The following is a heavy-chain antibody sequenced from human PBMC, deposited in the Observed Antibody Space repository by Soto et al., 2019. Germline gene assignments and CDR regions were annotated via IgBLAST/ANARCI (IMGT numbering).Heavy chain of an antibody. J-gene: IGHJ4*02. CDR1: GGSFSGYY. Sequence: QVQLQQWGAGLLKPSETLSLTCAVYGGSFSGYYWSWIRQPPGKGLEWIGEINHSGSTNYNPSLKSRVTISVDTSTNQFSLKLSSVTAADTAVYYCARGPTVRTGHIDYWGQGTLVTVSS. V-gene: IGHV4-34*01. CDR3: ARGPTVRTGHIDY. CDR2: INHSGST. D-gene: IGHD4-17*01.